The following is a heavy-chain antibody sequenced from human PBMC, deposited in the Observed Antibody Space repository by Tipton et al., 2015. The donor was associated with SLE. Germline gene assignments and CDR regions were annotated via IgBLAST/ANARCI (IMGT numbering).Heavy chain of an antibody. V-gene: IGHV4-38-2*02. D-gene: IGHD6-13*01. Sequence: TLSLTCTVSGFSISSGYFWGWIRQPPGKGLEWVGSIYHSGVTYYNPSLNSRVTISMDTSKNQFSLKLTSVTAADTAVYYCAVYSSNWPYFDYWGQGTLVTVSS. CDR3: AVYSSNWPYFDY. J-gene: IGHJ4*02. CDR2: IYHSGVT. CDR1: GFSISSGYF.